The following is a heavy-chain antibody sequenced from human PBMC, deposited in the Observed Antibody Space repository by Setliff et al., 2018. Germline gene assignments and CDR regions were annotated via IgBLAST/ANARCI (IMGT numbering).Heavy chain of an antibody. J-gene: IGHJ6*03. Sequence: SETLSLTCEVSGDSVSSSHWWSWVRQPPGRGLEWIGHIYTSGSTKYNPSLKSRVTISVDTSKNQFSLKVTSVTAADTAVYYCARAISGWYSAHYYYMDVWGKGTAVTV. D-gene: IGHD6-19*01. CDR1: GDSVSSSHW. CDR2: IYTSGST. V-gene: IGHV4-4*02. CDR3: ARAISGWYSAHYYYMDV.